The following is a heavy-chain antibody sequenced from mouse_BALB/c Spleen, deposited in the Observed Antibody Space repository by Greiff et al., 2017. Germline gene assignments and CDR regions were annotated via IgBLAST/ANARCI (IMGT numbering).Heavy chain of an antibody. Sequence: EVKLMESGGGLVQPGGSLKLSCAASGFTFSSYGMSWVRQTPDKRLELVATINSNGGSTYYPDSVKGRFTISRDNAKNTLYLQMSSLKSEDTAMYYCARVTTATRYYAMDYWGQGTSVTVSS. CDR1: GFTFSSYG. V-gene: IGHV5-6-3*01. J-gene: IGHJ4*01. D-gene: IGHD1-2*01. CDR3: ARVTTATRYYAMDY. CDR2: INSNGGST.